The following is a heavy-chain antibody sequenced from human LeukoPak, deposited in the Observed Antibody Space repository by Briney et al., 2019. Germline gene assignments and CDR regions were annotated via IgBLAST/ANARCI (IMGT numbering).Heavy chain of an antibody. D-gene: IGHD3-16*01. J-gene: IGHJ6*04. V-gene: IGHV1-18*04. Sequence: ASVKVSCKASGYTFTSYGISWVRQAPGQGLEWMGWISAYNGNTNHAQKLQGRVTMTTDTSTSTAYMELRSLRSDDTAVYYCARTPGGSYAYYYYGMDVWGKGTTVTVSS. CDR2: ISAYNGNT. CDR3: ARTPGGSYAYYYYGMDV. CDR1: GYTFTSYG.